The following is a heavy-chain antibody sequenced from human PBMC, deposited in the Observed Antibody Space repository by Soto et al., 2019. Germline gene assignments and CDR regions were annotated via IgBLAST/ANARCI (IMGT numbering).Heavy chain of an antibody. V-gene: IGHV3-21*06. CDR2: ISGSSGVI. J-gene: IGHJ5*02. Sequence: LRLSCAASGFAFSEYSMAWVRQAPGKGPEWVSYISGSSGVIYYVDSVKGRFTVSRDSAKNSLFLQMNSLRQEDTAVYYCAREEVRGIIRWFDPWGQGTRVTVSS. CDR3: AREEVRGIIRWFDP. D-gene: IGHD3-10*01. CDR1: GFAFSEYS.